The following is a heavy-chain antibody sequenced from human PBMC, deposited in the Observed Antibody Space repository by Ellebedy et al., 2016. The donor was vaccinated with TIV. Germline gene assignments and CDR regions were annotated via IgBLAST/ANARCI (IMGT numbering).Heavy chain of an antibody. V-gene: IGHV3-23*01. CDR2: IGGSGGNT. CDR1: GLTFSNYA. CDR3: AKGRISSTYDGLDI. D-gene: IGHD2-2*01. J-gene: IGHJ3*02. Sequence: ESLKISXAASGLTFSNYAMSWVRQGPGKGLEWVSTIGGSGGNTLYTGSVKGRFTTSRDDSKNTLYLQMNNLRAEDTALYYCAKGRISSTYDGLDIWGQGTMVTVSS.